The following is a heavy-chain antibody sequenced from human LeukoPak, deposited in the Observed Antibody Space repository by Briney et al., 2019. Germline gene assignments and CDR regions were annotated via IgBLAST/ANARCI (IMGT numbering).Heavy chain of an antibody. Sequence: PGGSLRLSCAASGFTFSSYGMHWVRQAPGKGLEWVAFIRYDGSNKYYADSVKGRFTISRDNSKNTLYLQMNSLRAEDTAVYYCAKTRDIVVVPAALRDSYFDYWGQGTLVTVSS. CDR3: AKTRDIVVVPAALRDSYFDY. CDR2: IRYDGSNK. D-gene: IGHD2-2*01. V-gene: IGHV3-30*02. CDR1: GFTFSSYG. J-gene: IGHJ4*02.